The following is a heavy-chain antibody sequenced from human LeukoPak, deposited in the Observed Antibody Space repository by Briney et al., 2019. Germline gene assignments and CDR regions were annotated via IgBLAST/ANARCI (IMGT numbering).Heavy chain of an antibody. V-gene: IGHV5-51*01. D-gene: IGHD3-22*01. CDR2: IYPGDSDT. CDR1: GYSFTSYW. Sequence: GESLKISCKGSGYSFTSYWIGWVRQLPGKGLEWMGIIYPGDSDTRYSPSFQGQVTISADKSISTAYLQWSSLKASDTAMYYCARQRNYYDSSGYYQPFDYWGQGTLVTVSS. J-gene: IGHJ4*02. CDR3: ARQRNYYDSSGYYQPFDY.